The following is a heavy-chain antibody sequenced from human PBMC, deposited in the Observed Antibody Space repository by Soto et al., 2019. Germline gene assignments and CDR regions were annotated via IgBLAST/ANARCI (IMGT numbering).Heavy chain of an antibody. CDR3: ARDPPYCTSTSCYVDY. CDR2: INPNSGDT. CDR1: GYTFTAYS. J-gene: IGHJ4*02. V-gene: IGHV1-2*02. D-gene: IGHD2-2*01. Sequence: QVQLVQSGAEVKKPGASVKVSCKASGYTFTAYSMHWVRQAPGQGLEWMGRINPNSGDTNYAQKFQGRVTMTRDPSISKAYMELSRLRSDDTAVYYCARDPPYCTSTSCYVDYWGQGTLVTVSS.